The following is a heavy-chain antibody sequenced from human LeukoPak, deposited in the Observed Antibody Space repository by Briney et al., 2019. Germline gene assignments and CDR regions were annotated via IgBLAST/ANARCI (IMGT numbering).Heavy chain of an antibody. J-gene: IGHJ6*03. Sequence: GGSLRLSCAASGFPFSIYWMSWVRQAPGKGLEWVATIKQDGSETYYADSVKGRFTISRDNAKNPLYLQMNRLRAEDTAVYYCAKVGFWSDYYAGNYYYMDVWGKGTTVTVSS. CDR2: IKQDGSET. V-gene: IGHV3-7*01. CDR3: AKVGFWSDYYAGNYYYMDV. CDR1: GFPFSIYW. D-gene: IGHD3-3*01.